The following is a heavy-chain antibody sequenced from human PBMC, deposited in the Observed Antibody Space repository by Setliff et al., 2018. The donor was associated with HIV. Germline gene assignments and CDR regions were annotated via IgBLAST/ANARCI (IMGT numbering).Heavy chain of an antibody. CDR3: ARGGSSWFKAFDI. J-gene: IGHJ3*02. V-gene: IGHV4-61*09. Sequence: SETLSLTCTVSGGSISRGDYYWNWIRQPAGKGLEWIGHIYTSGSTSGSANYNPSLKSRVTISVDTSKNQFSLRLSSVTAADTAVYYCARGGSSWFKAFDIWGQGTMVTVSS. CDR1: GGSISRGDYY. D-gene: IGHD6-13*01. CDR2: IYTSGSTSGSA.